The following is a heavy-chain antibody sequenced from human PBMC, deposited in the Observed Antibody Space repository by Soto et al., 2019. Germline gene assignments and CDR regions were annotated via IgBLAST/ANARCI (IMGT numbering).Heavy chain of an antibody. CDR2: IYYSGNT. V-gene: IGHV4-30-4*01. D-gene: IGHD2-15*01. CDR1: GDSISSGDYY. Sequence: PSETLSLTCTVSGDSISSGDYYWSWIRQPPGKGLEWIGCIYYSGNTYYNPSLKRRFSISVDTSKDQFSLQLSSVTVADTAVYYCARDFKRYSCPPLYWGQGTLVTVSS. J-gene: IGHJ4*02. CDR3: ARDFKRYSCPPLY.